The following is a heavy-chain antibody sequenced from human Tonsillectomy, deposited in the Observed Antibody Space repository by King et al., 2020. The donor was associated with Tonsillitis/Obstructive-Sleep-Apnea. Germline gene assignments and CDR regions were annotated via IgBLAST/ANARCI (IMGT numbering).Heavy chain of an antibody. J-gene: IGHJ5*02. CDR3: ARVVVFPTIFHMRFGGVIVPLLFDP. V-gene: IGHV2-26*01. CDR1: GFSLSNARMG. CDR2: IFSNDEK. Sequence: TLKESGPVLVKPTETLTLTCTVSGFSLSNARMGVSWIRQPPGKALEWLAHIFSNDEKSYSTSLKSRLTISKDTSKSQVDLTMTNMDPVDTAAYYCARVVVFPTIFHMRFGGVIVPLLFDPWGQGTLVTVSS. D-gene: IGHD3-16*02.